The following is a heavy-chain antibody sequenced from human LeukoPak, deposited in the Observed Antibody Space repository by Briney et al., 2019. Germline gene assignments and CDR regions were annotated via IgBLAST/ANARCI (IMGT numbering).Heavy chain of an antibody. D-gene: IGHD4-17*01. CDR1: GYTFTSYY. CDR3: ARGGFAYGDSDAFDI. V-gene: IGHV1-46*01. Sequence: ASVKVSCKASGYTFTSYYMHWVRQAPGQGLEWMGIINPSGGSTSYAQKFQGRVTMTRDTSTSTVYMELSSLRSEDTAVYYCARGGFAYGDSDAFDIRGQGTMVTVSS. CDR2: INPSGGST. J-gene: IGHJ3*02.